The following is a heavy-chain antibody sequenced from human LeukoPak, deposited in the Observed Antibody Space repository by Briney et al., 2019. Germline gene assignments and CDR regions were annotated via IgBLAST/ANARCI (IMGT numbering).Heavy chain of an antibody. CDR1: GGSISSYY. Sequence: SETLSLTCTVSGGSISSYYWSWTRQPPGRGLEWIGYIYYSGSTNYNPSLKSRVTISVDTSKNQFSLKLSSVTAADTAVYYCARSVGYCSSTSCDPAIDYWGQGTLLTVSS. J-gene: IGHJ4*02. CDR3: ARSVGYCSSTSCDPAIDY. V-gene: IGHV4-59*01. CDR2: IYYSGST. D-gene: IGHD2-2*01.